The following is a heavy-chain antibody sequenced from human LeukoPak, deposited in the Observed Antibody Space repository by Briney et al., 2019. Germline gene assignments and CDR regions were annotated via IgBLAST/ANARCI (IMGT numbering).Heavy chain of an antibody. CDR2: INHSGST. CDR3: ARDDYYGY. J-gene: IGHJ4*02. Sequence: SETLSLTCAVYGGSFSGYYWSWIRQPPGKGLEWIGGINHSGSTNYNPSLKSRVTISVDTSKNQFSLKLSSVTAADTAVYYCARDDYYGYWGQGTLVTVSS. CDR1: GGSFSGYY. V-gene: IGHV4-34*01.